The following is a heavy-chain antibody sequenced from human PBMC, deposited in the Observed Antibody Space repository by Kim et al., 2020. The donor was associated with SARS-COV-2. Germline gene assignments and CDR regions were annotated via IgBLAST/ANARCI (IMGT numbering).Heavy chain of an antibody. CDR1: GYTFTSYY. D-gene: IGHD6-13*01. CDR2: INPSGGST. CDR3: ARGGLRGGRSYSSSWYFDY. V-gene: IGHV1-46*01. Sequence: ASVKVSCKASGYTFTSYYMHWVRQAPGQGLEWMGIINPSGGSTSYAQKFQGRVTMTRDTSTSTVYMELSSLRSEDTAVYYCARGGLRGGRSYSSSWYFDYWGQGTLVTVSS. J-gene: IGHJ4*02.